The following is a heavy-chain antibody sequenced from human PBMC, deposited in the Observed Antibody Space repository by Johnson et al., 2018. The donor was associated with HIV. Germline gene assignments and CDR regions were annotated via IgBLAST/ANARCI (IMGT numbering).Heavy chain of an antibody. Sequence: MQLVESGGGLVQPGGSLRLSCAASGFTVSSNYMSWVRQAPGKGLDWVSVIYSGGSTYYADSLKDRFTISRDNSKNTLYLQMNSLRAEDTDVYYCAREEGGYYDSSGYYYVGAFDIWGQGTMVTVSS. J-gene: IGHJ3*02. CDR2: IYSGGST. CDR1: GFTVSSNY. V-gene: IGHV3-66*01. CDR3: AREEGGYYDSSGYYYVGAFDI. D-gene: IGHD3-22*01.